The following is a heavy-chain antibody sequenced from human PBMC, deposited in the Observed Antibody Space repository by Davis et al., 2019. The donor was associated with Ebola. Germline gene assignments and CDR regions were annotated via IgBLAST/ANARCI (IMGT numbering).Heavy chain of an antibody. Sequence: PSETLSLTCTVSGGSNSSSSYYWGWIRQPPGKGLEWIGSIYYSGSTYYNPSLKSRVTISVDTSKNQFSLKLSSVTAADTAVYYCAGRITMVRGVIREGLIAFDIWGQGTMVTVSS. CDR3: AGRITMVRGVIREGLIAFDI. CDR2: IYYSGST. J-gene: IGHJ3*02. V-gene: IGHV4-39*07. CDR1: GGSNSSSSYY. D-gene: IGHD3-10*01.